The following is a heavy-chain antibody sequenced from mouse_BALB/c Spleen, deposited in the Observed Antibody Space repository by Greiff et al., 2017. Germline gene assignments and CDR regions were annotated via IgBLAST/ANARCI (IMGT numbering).Heavy chain of an antibody. Sequence: EVKLMESGGGLVKPGGSLKLSCAASGFTFSSYAMSWVRQSPEKRLEWVAEISSGGSYTYYPDTVTGRFTISRDNAKNTLYLEMSSLRSEDTAMYYCAREDGEMDYWGQGTSVTVSS. CDR2: ISSGGSYT. CDR3: AREDGEMDY. J-gene: IGHJ4*01. CDR1: GFTFSSYA. V-gene: IGHV5-9-4*01.